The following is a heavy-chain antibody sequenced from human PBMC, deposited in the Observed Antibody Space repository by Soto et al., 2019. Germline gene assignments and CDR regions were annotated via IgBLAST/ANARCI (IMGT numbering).Heavy chain of an antibody. CDR2: IYYSGST. Sequence: SETLSLTCTVSGGSISSGDYYWSWIRQPPGKGLEWIGYIYYSGSTYYNPSLKSRVTISVDTSKNQFSLKLSSVTAADTAVYYCARVGCSGGSCYPYYYYGMDVWGQGTTVTVSS. J-gene: IGHJ6*02. CDR1: GGSISSGDYY. V-gene: IGHV4-30-4*01. D-gene: IGHD2-15*01. CDR3: ARVGCSGGSCYPYYYYGMDV.